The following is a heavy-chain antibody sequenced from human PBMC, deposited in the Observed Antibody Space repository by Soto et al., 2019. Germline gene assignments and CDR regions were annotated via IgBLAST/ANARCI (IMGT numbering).Heavy chain of an antibody. Sequence: QVQLVQSGAEVKKPGASVKVSCKASGYLFAGYYLHWVRQAPGQGLEWMGWINPSSGDTEYAQKFEAWDTMTRDKSTDTAYLDLSRLRSADTAVYYCARVRHFFDSGGYHEKYFDFWGQGTLVTVSS. V-gene: IGHV1-2*04. CDR3: ARVRHFFDSGGYHEKYFDF. CDR2: INPSSGDT. D-gene: IGHD3-22*01. CDR1: GYLFAGYY. J-gene: IGHJ4*02.